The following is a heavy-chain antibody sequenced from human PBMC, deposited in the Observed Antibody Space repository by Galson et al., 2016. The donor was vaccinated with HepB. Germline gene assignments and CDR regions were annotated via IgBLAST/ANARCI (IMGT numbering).Heavy chain of an antibody. J-gene: IGHJ4*02. D-gene: IGHD6-19*01. V-gene: IGHV3-30*04. CDR3: AGEGAVAVTGGDFAY. Sequence: SLRLSCAASGFRFSSYTVHWVRQALGKGLEWVAVISFDGSNKYYADSVKGRFTISRDNSNNTLYLQMNSLRAEDTAVYYCAGEGAVAVTGGDFAYWGQGTLVTGSS. CDR1: GFRFSSYT. CDR2: ISFDGSNK.